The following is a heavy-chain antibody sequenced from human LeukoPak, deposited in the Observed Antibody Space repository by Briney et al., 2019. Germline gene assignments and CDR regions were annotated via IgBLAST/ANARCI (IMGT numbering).Heavy chain of an antibody. CDR2: IFYSGST. CDR3: GRHQTMYYGMDV. CDR1: GGAISSSSYY. J-gene: IGHJ6*02. D-gene: IGHD4/OR15-4a*01. Sequence: SETLSLTCTVSGGAISSSSYYWGWIRQPPGKGLEWIGSIFYSGSTYYNPSLKSRVTMSVDTSKNQSSLKLSSVTAADTAMYYCGRHQTMYYGMDVWGQGTAVTVSS. V-gene: IGHV4-39*01.